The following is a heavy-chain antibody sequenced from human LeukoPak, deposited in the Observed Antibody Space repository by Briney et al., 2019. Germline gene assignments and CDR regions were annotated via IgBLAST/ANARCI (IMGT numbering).Heavy chain of an antibody. Sequence: ASVKVSCKASGGTFSSYAISWVRQAPGQGLEWMGWINPNSGGTNYAQKFQGRVTMTRDTSISTAYMELSRLRSDDTAVYYCARSRFSSIAARPGYMDVWGKGTTVTVSS. CDR1: GGTFSSYA. V-gene: IGHV1-2*02. D-gene: IGHD6-6*01. CDR3: ARSRFSSIAARPGYMDV. CDR2: INPNSGGT. J-gene: IGHJ6*03.